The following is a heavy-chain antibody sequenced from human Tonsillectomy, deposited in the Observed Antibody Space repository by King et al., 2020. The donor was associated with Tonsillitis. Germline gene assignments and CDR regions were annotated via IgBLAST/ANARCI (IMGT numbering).Heavy chain of an antibody. D-gene: IGHD6-13*01. CDR1: GGSIISYY. Sequence: QLQESGPGLVKPSETLSLNCTVSGGSIISYYWSWIRQPAGKGLEWIGRIYTSGTTDYNPSLKSRVTMSVDTSKNQFSLRLNSVTAADTAVYYCARDIPAGGTKFDPWGQGTLVTVSS. J-gene: IGHJ5*02. V-gene: IGHV4-4*07. CDR3: ARDIPAGGTKFDP. CDR2: IYTSGTT.